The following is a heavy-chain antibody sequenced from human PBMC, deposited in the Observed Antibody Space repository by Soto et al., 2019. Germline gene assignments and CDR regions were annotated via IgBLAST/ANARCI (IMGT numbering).Heavy chain of an antibody. CDR2: ISGSGSTI. Sequence: QVHLVESGGGLVKPGGSLRLSCAASGFTFSDYYMTWVRQAPGKGLEWVSYISGSGSTIFYADSVKGRFTISRDNAKNSLFLQMNSLTVDDTALYYCARDCSSTSCYSYWGQGTLVTVSS. D-gene: IGHD2-2*01. CDR3: ARDCSSTSCYSY. J-gene: IGHJ4*02. V-gene: IGHV3-11*01. CDR1: GFTFSDYY.